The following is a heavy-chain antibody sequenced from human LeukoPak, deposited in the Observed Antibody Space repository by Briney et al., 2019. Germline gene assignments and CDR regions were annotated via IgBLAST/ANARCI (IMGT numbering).Heavy chain of an antibody. J-gene: IGHJ5*02. D-gene: IGHD1-26*01. CDR2: IYYSGST. V-gene: IGHV4-39*01. CDR3: ARSGVS. CDR1: GGSISSSSYY. Sequence: TSETLSLTCTVSGGSISSSSYYWGWIRQPPGKGLEWIESIYYSGSTYYNPSLKSRVTISVDTSKNQFSLKLSSVTAADTAVYYCARSGVSWGQGTLVTVSS.